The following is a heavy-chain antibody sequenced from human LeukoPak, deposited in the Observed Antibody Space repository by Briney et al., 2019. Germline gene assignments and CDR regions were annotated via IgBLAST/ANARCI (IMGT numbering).Heavy chain of an antibody. CDR3: ARSNGSKYYYYGMDV. V-gene: IGHV4-59*08. Sequence: PSETQSLTCTVSGGSISSYYWSWIRQRPGKGLEWIGYIYYSGSTNYNPSLKSRVTISVDTSKNQFSLKLSSVTAADTAVYYCARSNGSKYYYYGMDVWGQGTAVTVSS. J-gene: IGHJ6*02. CDR2: IYYSGST. CDR1: GGSISSYY. D-gene: IGHD4-11*01.